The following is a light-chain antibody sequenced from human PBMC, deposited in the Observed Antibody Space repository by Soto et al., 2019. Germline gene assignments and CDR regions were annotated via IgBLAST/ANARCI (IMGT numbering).Light chain of an antibody. J-gene: IGLJ2*01. V-gene: IGLV2-14*01. CDR3: SSYTSSSTLRV. Sequence: QSVLTQPAFVSGSPGQSITIPCTGTSSDVGGYNYVSWYQQHPGKAPKLMIYDVSNPPSGVSNRFSGSKSGNTASLTISGLQAEDEADYYCSSYTSSSTLRVFGGGTKVTVL. CDR1: SSDVGGYNY. CDR2: DVS.